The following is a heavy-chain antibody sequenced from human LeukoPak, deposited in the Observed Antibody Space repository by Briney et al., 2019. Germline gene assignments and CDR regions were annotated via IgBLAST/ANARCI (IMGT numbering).Heavy chain of an antibody. CDR2: IFSGGST. Sequence: GGSLRLSCAASGFTVNSNDMSWVRQAPGKGLEWVSVIFSGGSTYHADSVEGRFTISRDNSKNTLYLQMNSLRVDDTSVYYCARNRYYGLDVWGQGTTVTVSS. J-gene: IGHJ6*02. V-gene: IGHV3-66*02. CDR1: GFTVNSND. CDR3: ARNRYYGLDV.